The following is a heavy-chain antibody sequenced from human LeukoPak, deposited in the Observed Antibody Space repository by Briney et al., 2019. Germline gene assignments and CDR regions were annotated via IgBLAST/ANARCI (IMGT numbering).Heavy chain of an antibody. V-gene: IGHV3-7*03. CDR2: IKQDGSEK. CDR1: GFTFSLYW. J-gene: IGHJ4*02. Sequence: GGSLRLSCAASGFTFSLYWMNWVRRAPGKGLEWVANIKQDGSEKNYVDSVKGRFTISRDNAKNSLCLQMNNLRVEDTAMYYCAGGTGFIIKDWGQGTLVTVSS. D-gene: IGHD3-9*01. CDR3: AGGTGFIIKD.